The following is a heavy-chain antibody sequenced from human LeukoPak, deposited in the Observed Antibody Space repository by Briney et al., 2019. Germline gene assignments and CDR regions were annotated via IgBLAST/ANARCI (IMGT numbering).Heavy chain of an antibody. CDR1: GATISSGGYY. Sequence: PSQTLSLTCTVSGATISSGGYYWGWIRQPPGKGLEWIGNFYDSGSTYYNPSLKSRVTISGDTSKNQFSLKLTSVTAADTHVYYWARNTRPGCSGYENAFDIWGQGTMVTVSS. CDR3: ARNTRPGCSGYENAFDI. CDR2: FYDSGST. J-gene: IGHJ3*02. V-gene: IGHV4-39*01. D-gene: IGHD5-12*01.